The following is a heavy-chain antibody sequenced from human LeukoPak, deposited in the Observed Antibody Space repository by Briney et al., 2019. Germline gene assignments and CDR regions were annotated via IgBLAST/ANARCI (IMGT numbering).Heavy chain of an antibody. CDR3: AKDYYDSSGLFDY. CDR2: IYYSGST. CDR1: GGSVSSGSYY. Sequence: SETLSLTCTVSGGSVSSGSYYWSWIRQPPGKGLEWIGYIYYSGSTNYNPSLKSRVTISVDTSKNQFSLKLSSVAAADTALYYCAKDYYDSSGLFDYWGQGTLVTVSS. J-gene: IGHJ4*02. D-gene: IGHD3-22*01. V-gene: IGHV4-61*01.